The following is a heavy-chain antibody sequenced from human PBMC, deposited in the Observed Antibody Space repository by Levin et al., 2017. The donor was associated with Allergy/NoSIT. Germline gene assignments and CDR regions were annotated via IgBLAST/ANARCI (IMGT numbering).Heavy chain of an antibody. Sequence: PGGSLRLSCAASGFTFSSYGMHWVRQAPGKGLEWVAVIWYDGSNKYYADSVKGRFTISRDNSKNTLYLQMNSLRAEDTAVYYCARGDGYSYGLVDYWGQGTLVTVSS. CDR1: GFTFSSYG. CDR3: ARGDGYSYGLVDY. D-gene: IGHD5-18*01. V-gene: IGHV3-33*01. J-gene: IGHJ4*02. CDR2: IWYDGSNK.